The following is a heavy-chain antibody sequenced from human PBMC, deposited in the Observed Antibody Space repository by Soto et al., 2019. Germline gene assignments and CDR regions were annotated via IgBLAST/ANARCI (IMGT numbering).Heavy chain of an antibody. Sequence: PSETLSLTCIVAGGAISSGYWSRIRQPPGKGLEWIGYIYYSGSTNYNPSLKSRVTISVDTSKKQFSLKASTVTAADKAEDYYGRRKSTYYSSYRAVWAKGTALTIS. CDR3: GRRKSTYYSSYRAV. V-gene: IGHV4-59*08. CDR1: GGAISSGY. J-gene: IGHJ6*03. CDR2: IYYSGST.